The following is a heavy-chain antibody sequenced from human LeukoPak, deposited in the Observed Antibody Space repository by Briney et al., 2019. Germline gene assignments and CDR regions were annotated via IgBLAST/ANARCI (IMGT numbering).Heavy chain of an antibody. CDR3: ARVSWFPGTSYYFMDV. D-gene: IGHD1-1*01. CDR2: IHYSGTT. Sequence: SETLSLTCNVSGESISSHYWSWTRQPPGKGLEWIGYIHYSGTTNYNPSLKSRVTISVDTSKNQFSLKLNSVTAADTAVYYCARVSWFPGTSYYFMDVWGKGTTVTVSS. CDR1: GESISSHY. J-gene: IGHJ6*03. V-gene: IGHV4-59*11.